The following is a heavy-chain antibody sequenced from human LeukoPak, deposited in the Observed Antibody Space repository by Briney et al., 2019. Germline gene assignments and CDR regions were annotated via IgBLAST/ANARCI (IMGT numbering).Heavy chain of an antibody. V-gene: IGHV1-69*13. Sequence: SVKVSCKASGGTFSSYAISWVRQAPGQGLEWMGGIIPIFGTANYAQKFQGRVTITADESTSTAYMELSSLRSEDTAVYYCARSVVVPAATSTNNWFDPWGQGTLVTVSS. CDR1: GGTFSSYA. J-gene: IGHJ5*02. CDR2: IIPIFGTA. CDR3: ARSVVVPAATSTNNWFDP. D-gene: IGHD2-2*01.